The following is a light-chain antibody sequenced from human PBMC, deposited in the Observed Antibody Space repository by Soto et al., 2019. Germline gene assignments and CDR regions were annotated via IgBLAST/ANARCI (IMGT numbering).Light chain of an antibody. V-gene: IGKV3-20*01. CDR1: QSVSSSY. CDR3: QHYGSSPLT. Sequence: EIVLTQSPGTLSLSPGERATLSCRASQSVSSSYLGWYQQKPGQAPRLLIYGASNRATGIPDRFSGIGSGTDFTLTISRLEPEDFAVYYCQHYGSSPLTFGEGTKVEIK. CDR2: GAS. J-gene: IGKJ4*01.